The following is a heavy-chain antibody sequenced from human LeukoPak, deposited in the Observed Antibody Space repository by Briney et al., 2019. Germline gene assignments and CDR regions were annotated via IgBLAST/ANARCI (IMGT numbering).Heavy chain of an antibody. CDR3: ARDWDV. J-gene: IGHJ6*02. Sequence: GGSLRLSCAASGFTFSSSAMHWVRQAPGKGLEWISSISNFGASIHYVDSVRGRFTVSRDNAKNSLYLRMSSLRVDDTAVYYCARDWDVWGQGTTVIVSS. CDR1: GFTFSSSA. V-gene: IGHV3-48*01. CDR2: ISNFGASI.